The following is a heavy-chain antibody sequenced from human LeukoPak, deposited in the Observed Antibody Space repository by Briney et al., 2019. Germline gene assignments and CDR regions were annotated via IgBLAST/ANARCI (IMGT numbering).Heavy chain of an antibody. V-gene: IGHV3-23*01. Sequence: PGGSLRLSCVGSGFTFSSYAMSWVRQIPGKGLEWVSGTSGTGGGTYYADSVKGRFTISRDNSKNTLYLQMNSLRVEDTAVYYCAKDLRVAAISAYYFDYWGQGTLVTVSS. J-gene: IGHJ4*02. CDR3: AKDLRVAAISAYYFDY. D-gene: IGHD6-19*01. CDR1: GFTFSSYA. CDR2: TSGTGGGT.